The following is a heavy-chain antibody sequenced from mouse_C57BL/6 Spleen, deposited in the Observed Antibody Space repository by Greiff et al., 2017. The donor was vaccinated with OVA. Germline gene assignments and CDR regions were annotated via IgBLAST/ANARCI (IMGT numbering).Heavy chain of an antibody. V-gene: IGHV1-55*01. Sequence: QVQLQQPGAELVKPGASVKMSCKASGYTFTSYWITWVKQRPGQGLEWIGDIYPGSGSTNYNEKFKSKATLTVDTSSITAYMQLSSLTSEDAAVYYCARYLYYFDDWGQGTTLTVSS. CDR1: GYTFTSYW. CDR3: ARYLYYFDD. J-gene: IGHJ2*01. CDR2: IYPGSGST.